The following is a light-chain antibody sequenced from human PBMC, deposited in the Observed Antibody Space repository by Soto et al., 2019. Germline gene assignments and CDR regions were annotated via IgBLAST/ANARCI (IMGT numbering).Light chain of an antibody. V-gene: IGLV2-14*01. CDR1: SSAIGGSNS. J-gene: IGLJ1*01. Sequence: QSVLSQPASVSGSPGQSITISCTGTSSAIGGSNSVSWYQQHPGQAPTLLISEVSNRPSGVSNRFSGSKSGNTASLTISGLQAEDEADYYCSSSTSGSTPFVFGAGTKVTVL. CDR3: SSSTSGSTPFV. CDR2: EVS.